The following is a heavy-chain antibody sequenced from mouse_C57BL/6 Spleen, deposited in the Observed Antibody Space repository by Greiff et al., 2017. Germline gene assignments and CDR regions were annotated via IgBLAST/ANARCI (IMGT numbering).Heavy chain of an antibody. J-gene: IGHJ3*01. CDR3: TRASSYAWFAY. V-gene: IGHV1-15*01. CDR2: IDPETGGT. CDR1: GYTFTDYE. D-gene: IGHD1-1*01. Sequence: VQVVESGAELVRPGASVTLSCKASGYTFTDYEMHWVKQTPVHGLEWIGAIDPETGGTAYNQKFKGKAILTADKSSSTAYMELRSLTSEDSAVYYCTRASSYAWFAYWGQGTLVTVSA.